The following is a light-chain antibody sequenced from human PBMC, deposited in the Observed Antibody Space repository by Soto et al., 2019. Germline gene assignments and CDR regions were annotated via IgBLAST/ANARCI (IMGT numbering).Light chain of an antibody. CDR2: EVT. Sequence: QSALTQPASVSGSPGQSITISCTGTSSDVGGYDYVSWYQQHPGKAPNFVIYEVTNRPSGVSHRFSGSKSGNTASLTISGLQAEDEADYYCQSYDSSLSGSEVFGTGTKVTVL. CDR3: QSYDSSLSGSEV. V-gene: IGLV2-14*01. J-gene: IGLJ1*01. CDR1: SSDVGGYDY.